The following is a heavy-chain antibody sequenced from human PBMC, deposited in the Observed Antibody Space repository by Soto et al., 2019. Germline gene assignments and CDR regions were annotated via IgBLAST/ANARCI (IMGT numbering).Heavy chain of an antibody. CDR1: GDSISSYY. J-gene: IGHJ6*02. CDR3: ARALGTGTGYYNLLLYYYGLDV. CDR2: IYYSGST. Sequence: PSETLSLTCTVSGDSISSYYWSWIRQPPGKGLEWIGYIYYSGSTNYNPSLKGRFTVSRDNSKNTLYLQMNSLRVEDTAVYYCARALGTGTGYYNLLLYYYGLDVWGQGTTVTVSS. D-gene: IGHD3-9*01. V-gene: IGHV4-59*08.